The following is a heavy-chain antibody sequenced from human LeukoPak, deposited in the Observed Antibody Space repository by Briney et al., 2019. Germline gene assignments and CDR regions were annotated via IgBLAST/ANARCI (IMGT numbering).Heavy chain of an antibody. D-gene: IGHD5-18*01. CDR1: GYTLTELS. CDR3: ATDTAMVSLYYYYGMDV. Sequence: GASVKVSCKVSGYTLTELSMHWVRQAPGKGLEWMGGFDPEDGETIYAQKFQGRVTMTEDTSTDTAYMELSSLRSEDTAVYYCATDTAMVSLYYYYGMDVWGQGTTVTVSS. J-gene: IGHJ6*02. CDR2: FDPEDGET. V-gene: IGHV1-24*01.